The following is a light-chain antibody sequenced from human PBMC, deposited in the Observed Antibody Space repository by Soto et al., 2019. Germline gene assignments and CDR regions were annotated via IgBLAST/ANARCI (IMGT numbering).Light chain of an antibody. CDR1: QSISSW. Sequence: DIQMTQSPSTLSASVGDRVTITCRASQSISSWLAWYQQKPGKAPKLLICDASSLESGVPSRFSGSGSGTEFTLTISSLQTDDFATYYCQQYNSWYNFGQGTKLEIK. CDR2: DAS. J-gene: IGKJ2*01. V-gene: IGKV1-5*01. CDR3: QQYNSWYN.